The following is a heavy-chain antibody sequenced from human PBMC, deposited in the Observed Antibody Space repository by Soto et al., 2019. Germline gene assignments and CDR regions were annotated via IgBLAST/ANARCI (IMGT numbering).Heavy chain of an antibody. CDR1: EFTFSSYN. J-gene: IGHJ4*02. D-gene: IGHD2-15*01. Sequence: GGSLRLSCVASEFTFSSYNMNWVRQAPGKGLEWMSNIKQDGSKKNYADSVKGRFTVSRDNAKNLLYLQMNSLRAEDTAVYYCARDLYSPGRWGQGTLVTVSS. CDR2: IKQDGSKK. V-gene: IGHV3-7*01. CDR3: ARDLYSPGR.